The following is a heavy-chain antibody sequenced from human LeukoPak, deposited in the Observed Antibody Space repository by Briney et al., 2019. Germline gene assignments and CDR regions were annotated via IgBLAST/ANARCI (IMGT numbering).Heavy chain of an antibody. CDR2: ISYSGST. Sequence: SETLSLTCTVSGGSISSDYWSWIRQPPGKGLEWIGWISYSGSTNYNPSLKTRVTISVDTSKNQFSLKLSSVTAADTAVYYCARQASCSSTNCYPFDYWGQGTLVTVSS. D-gene: IGHD2-2*01. J-gene: IGHJ4*02. CDR3: ARQASCSSTNCYPFDY. V-gene: IGHV4-59*08. CDR1: GGSISSDY.